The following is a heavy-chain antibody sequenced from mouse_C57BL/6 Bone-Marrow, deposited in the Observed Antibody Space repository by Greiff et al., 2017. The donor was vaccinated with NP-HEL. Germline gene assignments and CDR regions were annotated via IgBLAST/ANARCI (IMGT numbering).Heavy chain of an antibody. V-gene: IGHV1-5*01. Sequence: EVQLQQSGTVLARPGASVKMSCKTSGYTFTSYWMHWVKQRPGQGLAWIGAIYPGNSDTSYNQKFKGKAKLTAVTSASTAYMELSSLTNEDSAVYYCTRVYYDYDAWFAYWGQGTLVTVSA. CDR3: TRVYYDYDAWFAY. D-gene: IGHD2-4*01. CDR1: GYTFTSYW. CDR2: IYPGNSDT. J-gene: IGHJ3*01.